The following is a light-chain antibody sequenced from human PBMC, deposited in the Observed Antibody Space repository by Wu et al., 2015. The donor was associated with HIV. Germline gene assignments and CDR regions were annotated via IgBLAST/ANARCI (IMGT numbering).Light chain of an antibody. CDR2: AAS. J-gene: IGKJ4*01. V-gene: IGKV1-12*01. CDR3: LQTNSFPLT. Sequence: DIQLTQSPSPVSASVGDRVTITCRASQRISIWLAWCQQKPGRAPKILIYAASTLQSGVPSRFSGSGSGTDFTLTITNLQPEDFATYYCLQTNSFPLTFGGGTKVEIK. CDR1: QRISIW.